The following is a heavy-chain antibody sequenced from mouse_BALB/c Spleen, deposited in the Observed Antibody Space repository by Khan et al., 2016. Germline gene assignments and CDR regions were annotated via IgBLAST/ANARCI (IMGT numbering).Heavy chain of an antibody. V-gene: IGHV2-4*02. CDR1: GFSLTSYG. D-gene: IGHD2-14*01. CDR3: ARDWGYYRYRMGY. J-gene: IGHJ4*01. CDR2: IWSGGST. Sequence: QVQLKESGPGLVQPSQSLSITCTVSGFSLTSYGVHWVRQPPGKGLEWLGVIWSGGSTDYNAAFISRLSISKDNSKSQVFLKMNSLQADDTAIYYCARDWGYYRYRMGYWGQGTSVTVAS.